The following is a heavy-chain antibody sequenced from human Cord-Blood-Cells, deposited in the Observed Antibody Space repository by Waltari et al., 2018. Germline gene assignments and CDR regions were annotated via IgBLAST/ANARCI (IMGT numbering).Heavy chain of an antibody. CDR1: GGSISSSSYY. CDR3: ASMRGRATIAAADTSFDY. V-gene: IGHV4-39*01. J-gene: IGHJ4*02. D-gene: IGHD6-13*01. CDR2: IYYSGST. Sequence: QLQLQESGPGLVKPSETLSLTCTVSGGSISSSSYYWGWIRQPPGKGLGWIGSIYYSGSTYYNPSLKSRVTISVDTSKNQFSLKLSSVTAADTAVYYCASMRGRATIAAADTSFDYWGQGTLVTVSS.